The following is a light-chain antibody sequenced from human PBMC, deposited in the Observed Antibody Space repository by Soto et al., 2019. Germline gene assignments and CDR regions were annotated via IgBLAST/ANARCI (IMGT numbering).Light chain of an antibody. CDR1: SSDVGGYNY. J-gene: IGLJ2*01. V-gene: IGLV2-14*01. Sequence: QSALTQPASVSGSPGQSITISCTGTSSDVGGYNYVSWYQQHPGKAPKLMIYEVSNRPSGVSNRFSGSKSGNTASLTISGLQAEDEADYYCSSYTSSSTPGEVVFGGGTKLTVL. CDR2: EVS. CDR3: SSYTSSSTPGEVV.